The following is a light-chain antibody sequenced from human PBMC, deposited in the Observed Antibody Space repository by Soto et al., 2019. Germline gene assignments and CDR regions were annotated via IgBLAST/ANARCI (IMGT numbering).Light chain of an antibody. CDR3: QQLNSYPWT. Sequence: IQLTQSPSSLSASVGDRVTITCRASQGISSYLAWYQQKPGKAPKLLIYAASTLQSGVTSRFSGSGSGTEVTLTISSLQPEDFATYYCQQLNSYPWTFGQGTRVEIK. V-gene: IGKV1-9*01. CDR1: QGISSY. J-gene: IGKJ5*01. CDR2: AAS.